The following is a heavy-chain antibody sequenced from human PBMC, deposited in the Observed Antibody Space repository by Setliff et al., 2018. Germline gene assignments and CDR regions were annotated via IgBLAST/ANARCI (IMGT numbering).Heavy chain of an antibody. CDR2: INVNVDSI. D-gene: IGHD2-8*01. V-gene: IGHV3-48*01. Sequence: PGGSLRLSCAASGFNFRNSAMNWVRQAPGKGLEWISYINVNVDSIYYADSVKGRVTISRDNSKNTLYLQMNSLRAEDTAVYYCAKNPSRVYATRFDYWGQGTLVTVSS. CDR3: AKNPSRVYATRFDY. CDR1: GFNFRNSA. J-gene: IGHJ4*02.